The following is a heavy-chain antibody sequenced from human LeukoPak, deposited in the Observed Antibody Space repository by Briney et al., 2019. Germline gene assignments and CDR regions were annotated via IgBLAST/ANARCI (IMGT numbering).Heavy chain of an antibody. CDR1: GFTFGSYG. CDR2: ISYDGSNK. J-gene: IGHJ6*02. CDR3: AKGLPYYDILTGYSDYYYYGMDV. D-gene: IGHD3-9*01. V-gene: IGHV3-30*18. Sequence: GGSLRLSCAASGFTFGSYGMHWVRQAPGKGLEWVAVISYDGSNKYYADSVKGRFTISRDNSKNTLYLQMNSLRAEDTAVYYCAKGLPYYDILTGYSDYYYYGMDVWGQGTTVTVSS.